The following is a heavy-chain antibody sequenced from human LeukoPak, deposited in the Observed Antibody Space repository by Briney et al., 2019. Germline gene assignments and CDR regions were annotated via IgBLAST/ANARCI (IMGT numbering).Heavy chain of an antibody. V-gene: IGHV3-7*01. Sequence: PGGSLRLSCAASGFTFSSYWMSWFRQAPGKGLEWVANIKQDGSEKYYVDSVKGRFTISRDNAKNSLYLQMNSLRAEDTAVYYCARVPAGYDFWSGYYTEIYFDYWGQGTLVTVSS. CDR2: IKQDGSEK. CDR1: GFTFSSYW. CDR3: ARVPAGYDFWSGYYTEIYFDY. J-gene: IGHJ4*02. D-gene: IGHD3-3*01.